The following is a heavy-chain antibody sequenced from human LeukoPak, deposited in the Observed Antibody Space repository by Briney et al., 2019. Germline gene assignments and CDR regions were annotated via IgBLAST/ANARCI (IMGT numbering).Heavy chain of an antibody. Sequence: ASVKVSCKAPGYTFTDYYIHWVRQAPGQGLEWMGCIDPDSGGTKYGQKLQGRVTLTRDTSINTAYMELSRLKSDDTAVYYCAREYYDSSGIKYAFDIWGQGTMVTVSS. D-gene: IGHD3-22*01. V-gene: IGHV1-2*02. J-gene: IGHJ3*02. CDR1: GYTFTDYY. CDR2: IDPDSGGT. CDR3: AREYYDSSGIKYAFDI.